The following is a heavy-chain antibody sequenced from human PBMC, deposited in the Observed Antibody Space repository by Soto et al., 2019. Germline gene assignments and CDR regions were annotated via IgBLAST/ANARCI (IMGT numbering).Heavy chain of an antibody. D-gene: IGHD2-2*01. Sequence: QVQLVQSGAEVKKPGASVKVSCKASGYTFTSYGISWVRQAPGQGREWMGWISAYNGNTNYAQKLQGRVTMTTDTSTSTAYMELRSLRSDDTAVYYCARGVYCSSTSCYLPNWFDPWGQGTLVTVSS. CDR3: ARGVYCSSTSCYLPNWFDP. J-gene: IGHJ5*02. V-gene: IGHV1-18*01. CDR2: ISAYNGNT. CDR1: GYTFTSYG.